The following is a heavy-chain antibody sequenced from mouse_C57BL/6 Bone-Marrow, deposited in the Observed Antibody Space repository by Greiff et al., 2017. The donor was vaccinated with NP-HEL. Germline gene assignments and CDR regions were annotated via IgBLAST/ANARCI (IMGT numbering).Heavy chain of an antibody. J-gene: IGHJ1*03. Sequence: QLQQQQTGAELVKPGASVKLSCKASGYTFTSYWMHWVKQRPGQGLEWIGMIHPNSGSTNYNEKFKSKATLTVDKSSSTAYMQLSSLTSEDSAVYYCARSENGLRRDWYFDVWGTGTTVTVSS. D-gene: IGHD2-2*01. CDR1: GYTFTSYW. CDR2: IHPNSGST. CDR3: ARSENGLRRDWYFDV. V-gene: IGHV1-64*01.